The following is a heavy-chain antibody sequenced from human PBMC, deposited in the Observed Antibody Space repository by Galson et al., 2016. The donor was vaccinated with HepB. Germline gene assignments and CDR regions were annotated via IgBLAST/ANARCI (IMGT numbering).Heavy chain of an antibody. CDR2: IFHTGSA. J-gene: IGHJ3*02. D-gene: IGHD2-2*01. V-gene: IGHV4-4*02. CDR3: ARQAYCSTTICLERDTDAFDI. CDR1: GVSISTVHW. Sequence: SETLSLTCAVSGVSISTVHWWSWVRQSPGKGLEWIGEIFHTGSANYNPSLQSRVTMSVDPSKNQFSLKLSSVSAADTAVYYCARQAYCSTTICLERDTDAFDIWGQGTMVTVSS.